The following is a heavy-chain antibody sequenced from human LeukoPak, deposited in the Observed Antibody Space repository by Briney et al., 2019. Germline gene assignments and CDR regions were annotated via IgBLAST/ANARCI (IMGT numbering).Heavy chain of an antibody. Sequence: PGGSLRLSCAASGFTFSSYGMNWVRQAPGKGLEWVSYINDRGDTIYYAESVKGRFTISRDNAKTSLYLQMNSLRADDTAVYYCARTVGATDSLDYWGQGTLVTVSS. CDR2: INDRGDTI. J-gene: IGHJ4*02. CDR1: GFTFSSYG. V-gene: IGHV3-48*03. CDR3: ARTVGATDSLDY. D-gene: IGHD1-26*01.